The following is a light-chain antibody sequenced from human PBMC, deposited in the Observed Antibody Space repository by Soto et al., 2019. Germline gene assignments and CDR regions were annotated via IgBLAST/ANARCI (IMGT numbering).Light chain of an antibody. CDR1: QSISSNF. J-gene: IGKJ2*01. Sequence: EIVLTQSPGTLSLSPGDRATLSCRASQSISSNFLAWYQHKPGQSPRLLIYGGSTRVTGIPDKFSGSGSGTDFTLTISRLEPEDFAIYYCQQYGSSQYTFGQGTKVDIK. CDR2: GGS. V-gene: IGKV3-20*01. CDR3: QQYGSSQYT.